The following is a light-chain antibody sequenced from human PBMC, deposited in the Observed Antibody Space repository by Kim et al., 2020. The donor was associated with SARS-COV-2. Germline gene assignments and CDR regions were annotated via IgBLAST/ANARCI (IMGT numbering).Light chain of an antibody. CDR2: GAS. J-gene: IGKJ2*01. CDR3: HQYGNSPYT. CDR1: QSVNNNY. V-gene: IGKV3-20*01. Sequence: EIEMTQSPGTLSLSPGERATLSCRASQSVNNNYLACYQQKPGQAPTLLIYGASTRATGTPDTFSGSGSVTDFTLTISRLESEDFAVYYCHQYGNSPYTFGQGTKLEI.